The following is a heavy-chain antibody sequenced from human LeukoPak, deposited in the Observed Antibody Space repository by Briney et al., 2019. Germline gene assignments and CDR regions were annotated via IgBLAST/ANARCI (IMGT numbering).Heavy chain of an antibody. D-gene: IGHD3-3*01. CDR1: GGSISIYY. CDR3: AKSGNIYYMDV. J-gene: IGHJ6*03. V-gene: IGHV4-59*01. Sequence: PSETLSLTCSVSGGSISIYYWNWIRQPPGKGLEWIGNIHYSGSTNYNPSLKSRVTISVDTSKNQFSLKLSSVTAADTAVYYCAKSGNIYYMDVWGKGTTVTVSS. CDR2: IHYSGST.